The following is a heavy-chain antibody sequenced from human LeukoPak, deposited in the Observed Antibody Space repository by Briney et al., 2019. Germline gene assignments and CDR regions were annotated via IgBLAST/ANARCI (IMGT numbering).Heavy chain of an antibody. D-gene: IGHD5-12*01. J-gene: IGHJ4*02. Sequence: GASVKVSCKASGYTFTSYDINWVRQATGQGLEWMGWMNPNSGNTGYAQKFQGRATMTRNTSISTAYMELSSLRSEDTAVYYCARGPPGIVARRGSFDYWGQGTLVTVSS. CDR1: GYTFTSYD. CDR2: MNPNSGNT. CDR3: ARGPPGIVARRGSFDY. V-gene: IGHV1-8*01.